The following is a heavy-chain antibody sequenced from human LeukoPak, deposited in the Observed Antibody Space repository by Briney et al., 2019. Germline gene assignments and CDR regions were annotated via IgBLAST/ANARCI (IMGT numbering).Heavy chain of an antibody. CDR3: ARDVGRGAAVDY. Sequence: GGSLRLSCAASGFTLRSYTMNWVRQAPGKGLEWVSSIGISSNKIYYADSVKGRFIISRDNAKNSLYLQMNSLRAEDTAVYYCARDVGRGAAVDYWGQGTLVTVSS. CDR2: IGISSNKI. J-gene: IGHJ4*02. CDR1: GFTLRSYT. D-gene: IGHD6-13*01. V-gene: IGHV3-21*01.